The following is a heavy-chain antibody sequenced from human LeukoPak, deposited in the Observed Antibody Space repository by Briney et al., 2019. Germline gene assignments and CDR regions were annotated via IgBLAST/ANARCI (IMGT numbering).Heavy chain of an antibody. CDR1: AFTFSSNY. V-gene: IGHV3-23*01. CDR3: AKGDSAYYAFDY. J-gene: IGHJ4*02. Sequence: GWSLRLSCAASAFTFSSNYMSWVRQAPGKGLEWVSTISGSGGSTYYADSVKGRFTISRDNSKNTFYLHMNSLRAEDTAVYYCAKGDSAYYAFDYWGPGTLVTVSS. CDR2: ISGSGGST. D-gene: IGHD1-26*01.